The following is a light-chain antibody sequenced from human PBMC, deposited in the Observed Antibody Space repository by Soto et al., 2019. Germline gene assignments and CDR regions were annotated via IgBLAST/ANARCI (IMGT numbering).Light chain of an antibody. Sequence: EIVMTQSPATLSVSPGERAILSCRASQSVSSNVAWYQQKPGQAPRLLILGASTRATGIPARFSGSGSGTEFTLTISSLQSEDFAVYYCQQHNDWPLTFGGGTKVEIK. J-gene: IGKJ4*01. CDR3: QQHNDWPLT. CDR2: GAS. CDR1: QSVSSN. V-gene: IGKV3-15*01.